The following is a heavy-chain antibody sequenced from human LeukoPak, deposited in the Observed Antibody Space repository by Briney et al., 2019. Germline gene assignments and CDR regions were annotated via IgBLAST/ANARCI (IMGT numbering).Heavy chain of an antibody. D-gene: IGHD6-13*01. CDR1: GGSISSSSYY. CDR2: IYYSGST. V-gene: IGHV4-39*07. J-gene: IGHJ4*02. Sequence: PSETLSLTCTVSGGSISSSSYYWGWIRQPPGKGLEWIGSIYYSGSTYYNPSLKSRVTISVDTSKNQFSLKLSSVTAADTAVYYCAREGAGTFIAAAGRHKKNDYWGQGTLVTVSS. CDR3: AREGAGTFIAAAGRHKKNDY.